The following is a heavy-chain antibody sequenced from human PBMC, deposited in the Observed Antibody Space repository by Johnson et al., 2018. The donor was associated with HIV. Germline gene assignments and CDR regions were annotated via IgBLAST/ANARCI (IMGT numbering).Heavy chain of an antibody. CDR1: GFTFSSYA. CDR3: AKDKGRDYYDSSGYESEDAFDI. Sequence: QVQLVESGGGVVQPGRSLRLSCAASGFTFSSYAMHWVRQAPGKGLEWVAVISYDGSNKYYADSVKGRFTISRDNSKNTLYLQMNSLSAEDTAVYYCAKDKGRDYYDSSGYESEDAFDIWGQGTMVTVSS. D-gene: IGHD3-22*01. J-gene: IGHJ3*02. CDR2: ISYDGSNK. V-gene: IGHV3-30-3*01.